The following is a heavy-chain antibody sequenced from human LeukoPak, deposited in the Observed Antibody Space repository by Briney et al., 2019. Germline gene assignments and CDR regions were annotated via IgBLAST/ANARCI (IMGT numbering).Heavy chain of an antibody. D-gene: IGHD1-26*01. CDR3: ARARVGATTWWFDP. CDR2: INPNSGGT. J-gene: IGHJ5*02. Sequence: ASVKVSCKASGYTFTDYYVHWVRQAPGQGLEWMGWINPNSGGTNYAQKFQGRVTMTRDTSISTAYMELSRLRSDDTAVYYCARARVGATTWWFDPWGQGTWSPSPQ. CDR1: GYTFTDYY. V-gene: IGHV1-2*02.